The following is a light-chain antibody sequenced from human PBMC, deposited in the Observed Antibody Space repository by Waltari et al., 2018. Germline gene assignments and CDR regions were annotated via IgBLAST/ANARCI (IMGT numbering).Light chain of an antibody. J-gene: IGKJ2*01. CDR2: GAS. Sequence: EIVMTQSPATLSVSPGERATLSCRASQSVSSNLACYQQKPGQAPRLLIYGASTRATGIPARFSGSGSGTEFTLTISSLQSEDFAVYYCQQYNNWRTFGQGTKLEIK. CDR1: QSVSSN. CDR3: QQYNNWRT. V-gene: IGKV3-15*01.